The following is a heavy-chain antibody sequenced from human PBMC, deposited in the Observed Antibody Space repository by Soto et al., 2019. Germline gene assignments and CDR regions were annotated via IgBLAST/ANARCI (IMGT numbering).Heavy chain of an antibody. V-gene: IGHV1-69*06. CDR1: GGTFSSYS. J-gene: IGHJ4*02. Sequence: SVKVSCKASGGTFSSYSISWVRQAPGQGLEWMGWIIPIFGTANYAQKFQGRVTITADKSTSTAYMELSSLRSEDTAVYYCARANYYDSSGYYYYFDYWGQGTLVTVSS. CDR3: ARANYYDSSGYYYYFDY. CDR2: IIPIFGTA. D-gene: IGHD3-22*01.